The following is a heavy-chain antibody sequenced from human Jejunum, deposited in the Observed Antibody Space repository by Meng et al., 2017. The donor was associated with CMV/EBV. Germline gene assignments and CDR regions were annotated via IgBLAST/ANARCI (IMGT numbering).Heavy chain of an antibody. CDR2: IKEDGSEK. Sequence: AASGLTFSDWWMTWVRLAPGKGLEWVANIKEDGSEKYYVDSVRGRFTISRDNTRNSMYLQMNSLRVEDSAVYYCARDFGWFRIDPWGQGTLVTVSS. V-gene: IGHV3-7*01. CDR1: GLTFSDWW. CDR3: ARDFGWFRIDP. D-gene: IGHD6-19*01. J-gene: IGHJ5*02.